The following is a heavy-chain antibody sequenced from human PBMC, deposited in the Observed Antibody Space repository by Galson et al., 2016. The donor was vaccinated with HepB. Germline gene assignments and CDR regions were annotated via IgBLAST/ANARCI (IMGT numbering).Heavy chain of an antibody. D-gene: IGHD7-27*01. CDR1: GYTFSSYA. J-gene: IGHJ6*02. Sequence: SVKVSCKDSGYTFSSYALHWVRQAPGERLEWMGWINAGTGNTQYSQKFKGRVTITRDTSKSTVYMEVSSLGSEDTAMYYCARVRLTVWPYYYGMDVWGQGTTVTVSS. CDR2: INAGTGNT. V-gene: IGHV1-3*01. CDR3: ARVRLTVWPYYYGMDV.